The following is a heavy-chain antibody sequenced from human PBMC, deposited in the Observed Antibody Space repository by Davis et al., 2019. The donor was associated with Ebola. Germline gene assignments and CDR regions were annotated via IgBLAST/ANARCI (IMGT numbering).Heavy chain of an antibody. CDR2: IYHSGGT. D-gene: IGHD1-7*01. Sequence: PSETLSLTCAVSGGSISSSNWWSWVRQPPGKGLEWIGEIYHSGGTNYNPSLKSRVTISVDKSKNQFSLKLSSVTAADTAVYYCARDDTTGTTRLAFDPWGQGTLVTVSS. J-gene: IGHJ5*02. V-gene: IGHV4-4*02. CDR1: GGSISSSNW. CDR3: ARDDTTGTTRLAFDP.